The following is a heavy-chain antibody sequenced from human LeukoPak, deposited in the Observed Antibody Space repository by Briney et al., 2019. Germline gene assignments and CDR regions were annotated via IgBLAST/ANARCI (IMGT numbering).Heavy chain of an antibody. Sequence: ASVKVSCKASGYTFTGYYMHWVRQAPGQGLEWMGWINPNSGGTNFAQKFQGRVTMTRDTSTSTVYMELRSLRSEDTAVYYCSRGPSASDWFVFGGPYWGQGTLVTVSS. CDR2: INPNSGGT. D-gene: IGHD3-9*01. CDR1: GYTFTGYY. V-gene: IGHV1-2*02. J-gene: IGHJ4*02. CDR3: SRGPSASDWFVFGGPY.